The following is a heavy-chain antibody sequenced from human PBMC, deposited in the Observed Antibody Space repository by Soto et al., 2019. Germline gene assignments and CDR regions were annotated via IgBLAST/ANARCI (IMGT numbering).Heavy chain of an antibody. Sequence: QVQLQQWGAGLLKPSETLSLTCTVYGASFAGYYWTWLRQSPGKGLEWIGEVSHSGIAKYNPSLGSRVTISLDTSNNQFSLDLTSGTAADTAVYYCARYGGTSSWYFDIWGRGTLVSVSS. V-gene: IGHV4-34*01. J-gene: IGHJ2*01. CDR1: GASFAGYY. CDR3: ARYGGTSSWYFDI. CDR2: VSHSGIA. D-gene: IGHD2-15*01.